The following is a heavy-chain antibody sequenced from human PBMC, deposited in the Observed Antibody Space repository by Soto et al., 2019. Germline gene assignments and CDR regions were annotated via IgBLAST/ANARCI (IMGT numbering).Heavy chain of an antibody. Sequence: ASVKVSCKASGYTFTSYAMHWVRQAPGQRLEWMGWINAGNGNTKYSQKFQGRVTITRDTSASTAYMELSSLRSEDTAVYYCARSWPNIVVVVAAAKGDAFDIWGQ. V-gene: IGHV1-3*01. CDR3: ARSWPNIVVVVAAAKGDAFDI. D-gene: IGHD2-15*01. CDR2: INAGNGNT. CDR1: GYTFTSYA. J-gene: IGHJ3*02.